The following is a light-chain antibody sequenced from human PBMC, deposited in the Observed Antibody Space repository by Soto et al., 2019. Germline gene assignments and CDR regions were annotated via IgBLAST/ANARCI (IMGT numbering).Light chain of an antibody. Sequence: QSALTQPASVSGCPGQSITISCTGTVSDVGGYDSVSWYQQHPGRAPKLIIYGVNNRPSGVSNRFSASKSADTASLTISGLQAEDEANYYCCSYTTSTTYVFGTGTKVTVL. CDR3: CSYTTSTTYV. V-gene: IGLV2-14*03. CDR2: GVN. J-gene: IGLJ1*01. CDR1: VSDVGGYDS.